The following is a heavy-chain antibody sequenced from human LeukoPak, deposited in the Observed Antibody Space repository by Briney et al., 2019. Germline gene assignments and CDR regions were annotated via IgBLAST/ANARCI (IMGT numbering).Heavy chain of an antibody. Sequence: SETLSLTCTVSGGSVSSCSYYWSWIRKHPGKGLEWIGYIYYSGSTNYNPSLKSRVTISVDTSKNQFSLKLSSVTAADTAVYYCARERNYDFWSGYVYYYMDVWGKGTTVTVSS. D-gene: IGHD3-3*01. CDR3: ARERNYDFWSGYVYYYMDV. J-gene: IGHJ6*03. V-gene: IGHV4-61*01. CDR2: IYYSGST. CDR1: GGSVSSCSYY.